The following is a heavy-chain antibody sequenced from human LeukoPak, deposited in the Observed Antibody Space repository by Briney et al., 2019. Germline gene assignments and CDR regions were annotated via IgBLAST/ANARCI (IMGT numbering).Heavy chain of an antibody. CDR2: ISTYSGNT. V-gene: IGHV1-18*01. CDR1: GYTFTSYD. Sequence: ASVKVSCKASGYTFTSYDINWVRQATGQGLEWMGWISTYSGNTNYAQKLQGRITMTIETSTSTAYMELRSLRSDDTAVYYCARTAARRFDYWGREPWSPSPQ. D-gene: IGHD6-6*01. CDR3: ARTAARRFDY. J-gene: IGHJ4*02.